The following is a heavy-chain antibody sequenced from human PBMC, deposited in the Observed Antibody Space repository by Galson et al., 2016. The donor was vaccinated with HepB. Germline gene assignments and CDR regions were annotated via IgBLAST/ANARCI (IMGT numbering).Heavy chain of an antibody. CDR1: GGSVSSSGYF. CDR2: IYYSGTT. CDR3: ASRPPVSSSHFFFEY. J-gene: IGHJ4*02. Sequence: SETLSLTCSVSGGSVSSSGYFWDWFRQPPGKGLEWVASIYYSGTTYYNPSLKSRVSISVEMSKNQFSLKVTSVTAADTAVYFCASRPPVSSSHFFFEYWGLGTLVTVSS. V-gene: IGHV4-39*01. D-gene: IGHD6-13*01.